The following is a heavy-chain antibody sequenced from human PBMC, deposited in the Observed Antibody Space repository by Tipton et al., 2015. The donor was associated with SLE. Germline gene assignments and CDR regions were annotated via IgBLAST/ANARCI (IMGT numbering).Heavy chain of an antibody. CDR2: IIPNSGGT. V-gene: IGHV1-2*02. J-gene: IGHJ5*02. Sequence: QVQLVQSGAEVKKPGSSVKVSCKASGGTFSNYAISWVRQAPGQGLEWMGGIIPNSGGTNYAQNFQGRVTLTRDTSISTAYMELSRLTSDDTAVYYCARVRVVDSEPWGQGTLVTGSS. D-gene: IGHD3-3*01. CDR1: GGTFSNYA. CDR3: ARVRVVDSEP.